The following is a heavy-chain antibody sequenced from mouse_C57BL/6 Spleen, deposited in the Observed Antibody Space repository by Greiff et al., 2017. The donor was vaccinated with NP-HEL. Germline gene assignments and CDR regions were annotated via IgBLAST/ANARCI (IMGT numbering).Heavy chain of an antibody. Sequence: VQLQQPGAELVKPGASVKMSCKASGYTFTSYWITWVKQRPGQGLEWIGDIYPGSGSTNYNEKFKSKATLTVDTSSSTAYMQLSSLTSEDSAVYDCAKAGDYYGSSYEDYWGQGTTLTVSS. J-gene: IGHJ2*01. CDR1: GYTFTSYW. V-gene: IGHV1-55*01. CDR3: AKAGDYYGSSYEDY. CDR2: IYPGSGST. D-gene: IGHD1-1*01.